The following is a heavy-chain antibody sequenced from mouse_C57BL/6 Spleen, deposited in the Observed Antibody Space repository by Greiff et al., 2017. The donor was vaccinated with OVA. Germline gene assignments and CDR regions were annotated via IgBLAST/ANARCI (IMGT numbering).Heavy chain of an antibody. Sequence: EVQLMESGGGLVKPGGSLKLSCAASGFTFSDYGMHWVRQAPEQGLEWVAYISSGSSTIYYADTVKGRFTISRDNAKNTLFLQMTSLRSEDTAMYYCARGNYYSYAMDYWGQGTSVTVSS. V-gene: IGHV5-17*01. CDR3: ARGNYYSYAMDY. CDR1: GFTFSDYG. D-gene: IGHD1-1*01. CDR2: ISSGSSTI. J-gene: IGHJ4*01.